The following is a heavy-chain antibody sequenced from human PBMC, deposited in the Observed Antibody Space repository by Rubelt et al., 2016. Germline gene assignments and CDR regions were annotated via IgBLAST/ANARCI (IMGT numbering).Heavy chain of an antibody. CDR2: INPNSGGT. CDR3: ARGNSGYDYGLDY. D-gene: IGHD5-12*01. J-gene: IGHJ4*02. V-gene: IGHV1-2*02. CDR1: GYTFTGYY. Sequence: QVQLVQSGAEVKKPGASVKVSCKASGYTFTGYYMHWVRQAPGQGLEWMGWINPNSGGTNYAQKFQGRVTMTRATSVSTAYMELRRLTSDDTAVYYCARGNSGYDYGLDYWGQGTLVTVSS.